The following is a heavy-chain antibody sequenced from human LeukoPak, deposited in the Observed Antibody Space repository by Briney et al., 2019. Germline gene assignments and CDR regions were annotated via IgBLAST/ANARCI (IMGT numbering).Heavy chain of an antibody. CDR3: ARDSSSGWFHGY. V-gene: IGHV3-66*01. D-gene: IGHD6-19*01. CDR1: GFTVSSNY. Sequence: GGSLRLSCAASGFTVSSNYMSWVRQAPGKGLEWVSVIYSGGGTYYADSVKARFTVSRDNSKNTLYLQIKSLRAEDTAVYYCARDSSSGWFHGYWGQGTLVTVSS. CDR2: IYSGGGT. J-gene: IGHJ4*02.